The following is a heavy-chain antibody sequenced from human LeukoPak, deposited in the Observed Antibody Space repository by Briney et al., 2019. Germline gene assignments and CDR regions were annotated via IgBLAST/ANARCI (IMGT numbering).Heavy chain of an antibody. CDR3: AKVTAAVYYYYGMDV. Sequence: PGGSLRLSCAASGFTFDDYAMHWVRQAPGKGLEWVSGISWNSGSIGYADSAKGRFTISRDNAKNSLYLQMNSLRAEDTALYYCAKVTAAVYYYYGMDVWGQGTTVTVSS. CDR1: GFTFDDYA. J-gene: IGHJ6*02. CDR2: ISWNSGSI. V-gene: IGHV3-9*01. D-gene: IGHD2-15*01.